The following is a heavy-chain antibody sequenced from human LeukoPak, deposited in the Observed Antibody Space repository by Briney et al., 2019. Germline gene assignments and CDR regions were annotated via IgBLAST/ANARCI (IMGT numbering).Heavy chain of an antibody. J-gene: IGHJ4*02. CDR3: ARGDKSSGWYFLDY. CDR2: ISSSSSYI. V-gene: IGHV3-21*01. CDR1: GFTFSSYS. Sequence: GGSLRLSCAASGFTFSSYSMNWVRQAPGKGLEWVSSISSSSSYIYYADSVKGRFTISRDNAKTSLNLQVNSLRAEDTAVYYCARGDKSSGWYFLDYWAGEPWSPSPQ. D-gene: IGHD6-19*01.